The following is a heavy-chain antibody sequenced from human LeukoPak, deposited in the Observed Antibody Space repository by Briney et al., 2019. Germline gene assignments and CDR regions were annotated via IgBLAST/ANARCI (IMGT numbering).Heavy chain of an antibody. CDR1: GFTVSNHF. J-gene: IGHJ4*02. D-gene: IGHD3-10*01. CDR2: IYSGGST. CDR3: ANYYGSGSYFDY. V-gene: IGHV3-53*01. Sequence: PGGSLRVSCAASGFTVSNHFMSWVRQAPGKGLEWVSIIYSGGSTYYADSVKGRFTISRDNSKNTLYLQMNSLRAEDTAVYYCANYYGSGSYFDYWGQGTLVTVSS.